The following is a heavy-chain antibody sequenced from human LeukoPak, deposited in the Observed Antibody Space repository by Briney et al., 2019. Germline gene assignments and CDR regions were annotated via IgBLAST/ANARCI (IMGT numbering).Heavy chain of an antibody. CDR1: GGSISSYY. V-gene: IGHV4-39*01. CDR3: AGGYDILTGYSWFDP. Sequence: SETLSLTCTASGGSISSYYWGWIRQPPGKGLEWIGSIYYSGRTYYNPSLKSRVTISVDTSKNQFSLKLSSVTAADTAVYYCAGGYDILTGYSWFDPWGQGTLVTVSS. D-gene: IGHD3-9*01. CDR2: IYYSGRT. J-gene: IGHJ5*02.